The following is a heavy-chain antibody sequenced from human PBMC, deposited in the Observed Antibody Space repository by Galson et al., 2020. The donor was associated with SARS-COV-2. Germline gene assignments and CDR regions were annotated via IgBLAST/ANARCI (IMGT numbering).Heavy chain of an antibody. CDR2: IIPIFGTA. D-gene: IGHD5-18*01. CDR3: ARSRKPATAVVGWFDP. Sequence: SVKVSCKASGGTFSSYAISCVRQAPGQGLEWMGGIIPIFGTANYAQKFQGRVTITADESTSTAYMELSSLRSEDTAVYYCARSRKPATAVVGWFDPWGQGTLVTVSS. CDR1: GGTFSSYA. J-gene: IGHJ5*02. V-gene: IGHV1-69*13.